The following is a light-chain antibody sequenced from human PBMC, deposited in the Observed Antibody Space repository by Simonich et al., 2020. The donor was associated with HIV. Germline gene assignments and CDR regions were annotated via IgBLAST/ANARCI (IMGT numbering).Light chain of an antibody. Sequence: EIVLTQSPDTLSLSPGERATLSCRASQSLISNYLAWYQQKPGLAPRLLIYDASSRATGIPDRFSGSGSGTDFTLTISRLEHEDFAVYYCQQYGRALTFGGGTKVEIK. J-gene: IGKJ4*01. V-gene: IGKV3D-20*01. CDR3: QQYGRALT. CDR2: DAS. CDR1: QSLISNY.